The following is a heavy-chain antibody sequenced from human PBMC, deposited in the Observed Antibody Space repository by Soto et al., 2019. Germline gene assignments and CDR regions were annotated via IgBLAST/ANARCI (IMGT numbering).Heavy chain of an antibody. CDR3: ARGPHVGISTS. V-gene: IGHV3-21*01. Sequence: GGSLRLSCAASGFTFSTYSMNWVRQAPGKGLEWVSSISSSSSYIYYADSVKGRFTISRDNAKNSLYLQMNSLRAEDTAVYYCARGPHVGISTSWGQGTLVTVSS. CDR2: ISSSSSYI. J-gene: IGHJ4*02. CDR1: GFTFSTYS. D-gene: IGHD2-2*01.